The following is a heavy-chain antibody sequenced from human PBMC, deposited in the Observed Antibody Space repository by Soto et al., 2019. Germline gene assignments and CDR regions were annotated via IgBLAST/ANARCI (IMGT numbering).Heavy chain of an antibody. J-gene: IGHJ5*02. CDR3: ARKKVVVAATRRLGDSPRTLVFDP. Sequence: PSETLSLTCAVSGGSISSGGYSWSWIRQPPGKGLEWIGEINHSGSTNYNPSLKSRVTISVDTSKNQFSLKLSSVTAADTAVYYCARKKVVVAATRRLGDSPRTLVFDPWGQGTLVTVSS. CDR1: GGSISSGGYS. CDR2: INHSGST. D-gene: IGHD2-15*01. V-gene: IGHV4-30-2*01.